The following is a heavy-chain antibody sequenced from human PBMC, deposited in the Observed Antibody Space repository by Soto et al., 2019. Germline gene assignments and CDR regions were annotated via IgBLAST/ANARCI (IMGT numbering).Heavy chain of an antibody. V-gene: IGHV3-33*01. CDR2: IWYDGSNK. CDR1: GFTFSTYG. CDR3: ARDVRSGWYDGFDY. Sequence: GGSLRLSCAASGFTFSTYGMNWVRQAPGKGLEWVAVIWYDGSNKYYGDSVKGRFTISRDNPKDTLYLQMSSLRAEDTAVYYCARDVRSGWYDGFDYWGQGALVTVFS. J-gene: IGHJ4*02. D-gene: IGHD6-19*01.